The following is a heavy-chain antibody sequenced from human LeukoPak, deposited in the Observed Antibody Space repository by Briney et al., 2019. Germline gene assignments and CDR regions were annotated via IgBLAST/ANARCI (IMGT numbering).Heavy chain of an antibody. CDR3: ARDSRHHRFLYWDWFDP. J-gene: IGHJ5*02. V-gene: IGHV3-21*06. CDR2: ISVGSRYI. D-gene: IGHD2/OR15-2a*01. CDR1: GYTLTELS. Sequence: ASVKVSCKVSGYTLTELSMHWVRQAPGKGLEWVSSISVGSRYIFYADSVKGRFTISRDNAKNSLYLHMNSLRAEDTAVYYCARDSRHHRFLYWDWFDPWGQGTLVTVSS.